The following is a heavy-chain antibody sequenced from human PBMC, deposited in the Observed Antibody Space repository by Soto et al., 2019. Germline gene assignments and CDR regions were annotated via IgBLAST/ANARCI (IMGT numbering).Heavy chain of an antibody. J-gene: IGHJ5*02. V-gene: IGHV3-21*01. CDR2: ISSSGDYT. Sequence: PGGSLRLSCAASGFTFSSYTMNWVRQAPGKGLEWVSSISSSGDYTYYADSMKARVTISRENAKNSLYLRVTSLRAEDRAFYYCARETGYTTTWTNWFEPWGQGTRVTVSS. CDR3: ARETGYTTTWTNWFEP. D-gene: IGHD6-13*01. CDR1: GFTFSSYT.